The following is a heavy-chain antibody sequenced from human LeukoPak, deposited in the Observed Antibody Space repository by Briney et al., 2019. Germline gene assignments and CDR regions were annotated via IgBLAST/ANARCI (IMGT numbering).Heavy chain of an antibody. CDR3: AKVSLRYFDWSSNFDY. CDR1: GFTFSSYG. V-gene: IGHV3-23*01. D-gene: IGHD3-9*01. Sequence: GGTLRLSCAASGFTFSSYGMSWVRQAPGKGLEWVSGISVSGGSTYHADSVKGRFTISRDNSKNTLYLQMNSLRAEDTAVYYCAKVSLRYFDWSSNFDYWGQGTLVTVSS. CDR2: ISVSGGST. J-gene: IGHJ4*02.